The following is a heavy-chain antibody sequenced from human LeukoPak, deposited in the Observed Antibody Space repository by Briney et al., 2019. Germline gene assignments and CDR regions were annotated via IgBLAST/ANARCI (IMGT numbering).Heavy chain of an antibody. CDR3: TRGRAAMVPL. CDR2: INHSGST. D-gene: IGHD5-18*01. V-gene: IGHV4-34*01. J-gene: IGHJ4*02. Sequence: SETLSLTCTVSGGSISSYYWSWIRQPPGKGLEWIGEINHSGSTNYNPSLKSRVTISVDTSKNQFSLNLSSVTAADTAVYYCTRGRAAMVPLWGQGTLVTVSS. CDR1: GGSISSYY.